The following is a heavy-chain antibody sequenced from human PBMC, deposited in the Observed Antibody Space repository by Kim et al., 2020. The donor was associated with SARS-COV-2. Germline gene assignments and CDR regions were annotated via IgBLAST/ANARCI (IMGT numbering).Heavy chain of an antibody. V-gene: IGHV3-53*01. CDR3: ARLGPVTANYYYGMDV. D-gene: IGHD2-21*02. J-gene: IGHJ6*02. Sequence: SVGGRFTLSRDNSRNTVYLQMNSLRAEDTAVYYCARLGPVTANYYYGMDVWGQGTTVTVSS.